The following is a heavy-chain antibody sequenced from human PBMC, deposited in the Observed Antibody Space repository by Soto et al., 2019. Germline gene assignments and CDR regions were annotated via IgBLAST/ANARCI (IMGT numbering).Heavy chain of an antibody. V-gene: IGHV4-30-2*01. J-gene: IGHJ6*02. CDR1: GGSISSGGYS. Sequence: PSETLSLTCAVSGGSISSGGYSLSWIRQPPGKGLEWIGYMYHSGSTYYNPSLKSRVTMTRDTSTTTVYMELSSLRSEDTAVYYCARAAAAGNGRRMDVWGQGTTVTVSS. CDR3: ARAAAAGNGRRMDV. D-gene: IGHD6-13*01. CDR2: MYHSGST.